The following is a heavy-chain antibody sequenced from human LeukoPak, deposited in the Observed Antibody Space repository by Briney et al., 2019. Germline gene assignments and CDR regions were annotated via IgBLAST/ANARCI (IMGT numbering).Heavy chain of an antibody. Sequence: GASVKVSCKASGYTFTSYYMHWVRQAPGQGLEWMGIINPSGGSTSYAQKFQGRVTMTRDTSISTAYMELSRLRSDDTAVYYCARADIMITPWGQGTLVTVSS. J-gene: IGHJ5*02. CDR3: ARADIMITP. V-gene: IGHV1-46*01. D-gene: IGHD3-16*01. CDR2: INPSGGST. CDR1: GYTFTSYY.